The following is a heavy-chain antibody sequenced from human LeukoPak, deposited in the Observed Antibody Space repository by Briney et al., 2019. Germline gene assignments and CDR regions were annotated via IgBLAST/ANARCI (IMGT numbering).Heavy chain of an antibody. CDR2: ISGSGGST. CDR3: AKDRSITMVRGLQGLDAFDI. V-gene: IGHV3-23*01. J-gene: IGHJ3*02. D-gene: IGHD3-10*01. CDR1: GLTFSSYA. Sequence: GGSLRLSCAASGLTFSSYAMSWVRQAPGKGLEWVSAISGSGGSTYYADSVKGRFTISRDNSKNTLYLQMNSLRAEDTAVYYCAKDRSITMVRGLQGLDAFDIWGQGTMVTVSS.